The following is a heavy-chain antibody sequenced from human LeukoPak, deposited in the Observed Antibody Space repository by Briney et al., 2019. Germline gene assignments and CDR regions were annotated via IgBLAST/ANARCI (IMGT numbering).Heavy chain of an antibody. CDR1: GGSTSSSGYY. CDR2: VYYTGST. CDR3: ARGSGTYYYDSGGYLNWFDP. J-gene: IGHJ5*02. Sequence: SETLSLTCTVSGGSTSSSGYYWGWIRQPPGKGLEWIGTVYYTGSTYYNPSLKSRVTISEDTSRNQFSLKLNSVTAADTAVYYCARGSGTYYYDSGGYLNWFDPWGQGILVTVSS. D-gene: IGHD3-22*01. V-gene: IGHV4-39*01.